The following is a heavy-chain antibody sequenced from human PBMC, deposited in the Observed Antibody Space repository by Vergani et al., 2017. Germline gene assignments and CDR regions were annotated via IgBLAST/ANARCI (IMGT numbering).Heavy chain of an antibody. Sequence: QVQLVQSGAEVKKPGASVKVSCKASGYTFTSYAMHWVRQAPGQRLEWMGWINAGNGNTKYSQKFQGRVTITRDTSASTAYMELSSLRSEDTAVYYCARLTGTHNYYYYGMDVWGQGTTVTVSS. D-gene: IGHD1-20*01. CDR1: GYTFTSYA. V-gene: IGHV1-3*01. CDR2: INAGNGNT. CDR3: ARLTGTHNYYYYGMDV. J-gene: IGHJ6*02.